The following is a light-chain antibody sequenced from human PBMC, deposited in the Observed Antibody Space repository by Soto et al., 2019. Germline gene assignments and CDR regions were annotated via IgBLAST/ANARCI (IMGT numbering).Light chain of an antibody. CDR1: SSDVGGYNY. Sequence: QSALTQPRSVSGSPGQSVTISCTGTSSDVGGYNYVSWYQQHPGKAPKLMIYDVSKRPSGVPDRFSGSKSGTTASLTISGLQAEDEADYYCCSYAGSYTNWVFGGGTKLTVL. CDR3: CSYAGSYTNWV. J-gene: IGLJ3*02. V-gene: IGLV2-11*01. CDR2: DVS.